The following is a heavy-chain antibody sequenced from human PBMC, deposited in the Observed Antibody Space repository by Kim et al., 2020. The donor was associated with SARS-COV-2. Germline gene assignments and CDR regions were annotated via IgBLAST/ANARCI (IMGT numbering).Heavy chain of an antibody. CDR1: GIPFANAW. V-gene: IGHV3-15*01. J-gene: IGHJ4*02. Sequence: GGSLRLSCAVSGIPFANAWMNWVRQTPGKGLEWIGRIKSKTDGGTADYAAPVTGRFTISRDDSKNTLFLLMSSLKTEDSGVYYCTTVSMRWGQGTLVTVS. CDR2: IKSKTDGGTA. CDR3: TTVSMR. D-gene: IGHD2-2*01.